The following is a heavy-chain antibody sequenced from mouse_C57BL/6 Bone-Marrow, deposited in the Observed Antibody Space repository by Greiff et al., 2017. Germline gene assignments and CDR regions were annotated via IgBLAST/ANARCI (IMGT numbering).Heavy chain of an antibody. CDR2: INPYNGGT. V-gene: IGHV1-19*01. D-gene: IGHD1-1*01. Sequence: EVQLQQSGPVLVKPGASVKMSCKASGYTFTDYYMNWVKQSHGKSLEWIGVINPYNGGTSYNQKFKGKATLTVDKSSSTAYMELNSLTSEDSAVYYCASAYYYGTKWAMDDWGQGTSVTVSS. CDR1: GYTFTDYY. CDR3: ASAYYYGTKWAMDD. J-gene: IGHJ4*01.